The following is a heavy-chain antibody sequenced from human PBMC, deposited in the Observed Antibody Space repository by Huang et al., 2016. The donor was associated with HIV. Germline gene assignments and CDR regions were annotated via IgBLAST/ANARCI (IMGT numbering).Heavy chain of an antibody. J-gene: IGHJ4*02. V-gene: IGHV4-34*01. CDR3: ARILMYYNSSGYGFDY. CDR2: INHSGST. Sequence: QVQLQQWGAGLLKPSETLSLTCAVYGGSFSGYYWSWIRQPPGKGLEWIGEINHSGSTNYNPSLKIRFTISVDTSKNQFSLKLSSVTAADTAVYYCARILMYYNSSGYGFDYWGQGTLVTVSS. CDR1: GGSFSGYY. D-gene: IGHD3-22*01.